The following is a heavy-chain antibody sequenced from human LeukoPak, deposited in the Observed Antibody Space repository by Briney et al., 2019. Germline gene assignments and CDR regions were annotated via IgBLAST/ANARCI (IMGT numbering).Heavy chain of an antibody. V-gene: IGHV3-23*01. Sequence: GGSLRLSCAASGFTFSSYGMSWVRQAPGKGLEWVSAITATSSSTHDADSVQGRFTISRDNSKNTLYLQMNSLRPEDTAIYYCAKSLFFDYYYYYYMDVWGKGTTVTISS. J-gene: IGHJ6*03. CDR1: GFTFSSYG. D-gene: IGHD3/OR15-3a*01. CDR2: ITATSSST. CDR3: AKSLFFDYYYYYYMDV.